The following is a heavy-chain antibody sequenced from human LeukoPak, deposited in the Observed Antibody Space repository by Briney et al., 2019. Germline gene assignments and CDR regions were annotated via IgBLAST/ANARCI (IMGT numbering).Heavy chain of an antibody. Sequence: PGGSLRLSCAASGFTFSSYWMHWVRQAPGKGLVWVSRITPDGRSTSHADSVKGRFTISRDNARNTLYLQMNSLRAEDTAVYYCARGPLSGSAIQFDYWGQGTLVTVSS. CDR3: ARGPLSGSAIQFDY. D-gene: IGHD2-15*01. V-gene: IGHV3-74*01. CDR1: GFTFSSYW. J-gene: IGHJ4*02. CDR2: ITPDGRST.